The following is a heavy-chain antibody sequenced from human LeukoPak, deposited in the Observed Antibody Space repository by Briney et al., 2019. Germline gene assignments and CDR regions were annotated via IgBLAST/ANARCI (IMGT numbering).Heavy chain of an antibody. CDR3: ARDIKEAAAGTVRWFDP. Sequence: PSETLSLTCTLSGGSISSYYWSWIRQPAGKGLEWIGRIYTSGSTNYNPSLKSRVTMSVDTSKNQFSLKLSSVTAADTAVYYCARDIKEAAAGTVRWFDPWGQGTLVTVSS. CDR2: IYTSGST. V-gene: IGHV4-4*07. J-gene: IGHJ5*02. D-gene: IGHD6-13*01. CDR1: GGSISSYY.